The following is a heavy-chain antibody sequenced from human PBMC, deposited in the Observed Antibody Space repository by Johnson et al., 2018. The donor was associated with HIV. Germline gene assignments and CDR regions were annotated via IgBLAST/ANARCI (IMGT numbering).Heavy chain of an antibody. CDR3: TRGGVTIFGVVDAFDI. CDR1: GFTFGDYA. Sequence: VQLVESGGDLVQPGRSLRLSCTTSGFTFGDYAMNWVRQAPGEGLEWVGFIRSKAYGGTTEYAASVKGRFTISRDDSKSIVYLQMKSLKTEDTAVYYCTRGGVTIFGVVDAFDIWGQGTMVTVSS. J-gene: IGHJ3*02. D-gene: IGHD3-3*01. V-gene: IGHV3-49*04. CDR2: IRSKAYGGTT.